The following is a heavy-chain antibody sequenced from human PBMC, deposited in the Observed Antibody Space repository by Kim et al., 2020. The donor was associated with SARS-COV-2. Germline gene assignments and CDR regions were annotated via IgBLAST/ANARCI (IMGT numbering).Heavy chain of an antibody. D-gene: IGHD3-22*01. V-gene: IGHV4-38-2*02. J-gene: IGHJ4*01. CDR3: ARDLADYDSSGAYFDY. CDR2: IYHSGST. CDR1: GYSISSGYY. Sequence: SETLSLTCTVSGYSISSGYYWGWIRQPPGKGLEWIGSIYHSGSTYYNPSLKSRVTISVDTSKNQFSLKLSSVTAADTAVYYCARDLADYDSSGAYFDYWG.